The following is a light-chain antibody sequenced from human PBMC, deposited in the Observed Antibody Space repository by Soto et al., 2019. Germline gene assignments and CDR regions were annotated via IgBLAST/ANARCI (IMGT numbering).Light chain of an antibody. V-gene: IGLV2-14*01. Sequence: QCALTQPASVSGSPGQSITISCTGTSNNVGGYNYVSWYQQHPGKAPKLMIYDVSNRPSGVSNRFSGSKSGNTASLTISGLQAEDEADYYCSSYTSSSTLMVFGGGTKLTVL. CDR1: SNNVGGYNY. CDR3: SSYTSSSTLMV. J-gene: IGLJ2*01. CDR2: DVS.